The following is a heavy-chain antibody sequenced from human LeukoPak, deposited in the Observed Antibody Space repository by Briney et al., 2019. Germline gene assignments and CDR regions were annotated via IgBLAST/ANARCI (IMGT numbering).Heavy chain of an antibody. D-gene: IGHD6-19*01. V-gene: IGHV4-4*02. CDR3: ATRKIAVAGSIDY. Sequence: SETLSLTCAVSGGSISSSNWWSWVRQPPGKGLEWIGEINHSGSTNYNPSLKSRVTISVDTSKNQFSLKLSSVTAADTAVYYCATRKIAVAGSIDYWGQGTLVTVSS. CDR2: INHSGST. J-gene: IGHJ4*02. CDR1: GGSISSSNW.